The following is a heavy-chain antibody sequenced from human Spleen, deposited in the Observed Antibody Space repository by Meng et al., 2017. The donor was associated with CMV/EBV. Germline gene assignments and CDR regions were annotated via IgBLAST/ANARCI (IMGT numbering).Heavy chain of an antibody. J-gene: IGHJ5*02. CDR2: ISSSGSTV. Sequence: SCAASGFTFSDYYLRWIRQAPGKGLELVSYISSSGSTVYYADSVKGRFTISRDNAKNSLYLQMNSLRAEDTAVYYCARETPSFDPWGQGTLVTVSS. V-gene: IGHV3-11*01. CDR1: GFTFSDYY. CDR3: ARETPSFDP.